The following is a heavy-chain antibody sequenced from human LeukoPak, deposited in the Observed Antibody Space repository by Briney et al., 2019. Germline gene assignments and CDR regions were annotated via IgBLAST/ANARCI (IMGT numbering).Heavy chain of an antibody. Sequence: GGSLRLSCAASGFTFSSYSMNWVRQAPGKGLEWVSYISSSSSTIYYADSVKGRFTTSRDNAKNSLYLQMNSLRAEDTAVYYCARSNRGYFDYWGQGTLVTVSS. CDR1: GFTFSSYS. CDR3: ARSNRGYFDY. V-gene: IGHV3-48*04. CDR2: ISSSSSTI. D-gene: IGHD1-26*01. J-gene: IGHJ4*02.